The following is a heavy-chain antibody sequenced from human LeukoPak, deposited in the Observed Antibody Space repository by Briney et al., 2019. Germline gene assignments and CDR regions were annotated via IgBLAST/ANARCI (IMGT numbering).Heavy chain of an antibody. V-gene: IGHV4-34*01. D-gene: IGHD4-17*01. Sequence: SETLSLTCAVYGGSFSGYYWSWIRQPPGKRLEWIGEINHSGSTNYNPSLKSRVTISVDTSKNQFSLKLSSVTAADTAVYYCARDLTTVTTPADYWGQGTLVTVSS. CDR2: INHSGST. CDR3: ARDLTTVTTPADY. CDR1: GGSFSGYY. J-gene: IGHJ4*02.